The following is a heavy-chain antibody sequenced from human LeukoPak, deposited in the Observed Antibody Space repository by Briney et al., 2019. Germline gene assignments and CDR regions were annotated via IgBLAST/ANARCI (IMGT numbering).Heavy chain of an antibody. Sequence: SETLSLTCTVSGGSISSYYWSWIRQPPGKGLEWIGYIYYSGSTNYNPSLKSRVTMSVDTSKNQFSLKLSSVTAADTAVYYCARTHYDILTGPYGMDVWGQGTTVTVSS. J-gene: IGHJ6*02. CDR3: ARTHYDILTGPYGMDV. CDR1: GGSISSYY. V-gene: IGHV4-59*12. D-gene: IGHD3-9*01. CDR2: IYYSGST.